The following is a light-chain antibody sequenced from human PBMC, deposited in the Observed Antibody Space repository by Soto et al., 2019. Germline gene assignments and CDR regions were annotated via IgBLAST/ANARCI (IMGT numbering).Light chain of an antibody. CDR2: GNS. J-gene: IGLJ1*01. CDR1: SSNIGAGYD. Sequence: QSVLTQPPSVSGAPGQRVTISCTGSSSNIGAGYDVHWYQQLPGTAPKLLIYGNSNRPSGVPDRFSGSKSGTSASLAITGLQAEDEADYYCQSYDSSLSGHYFFGTGTKLTVL. V-gene: IGLV1-40*01. CDR3: QSYDSSLSGHYF.